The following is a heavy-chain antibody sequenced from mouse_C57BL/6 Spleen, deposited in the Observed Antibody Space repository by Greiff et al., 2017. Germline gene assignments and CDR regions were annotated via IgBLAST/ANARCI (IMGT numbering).Heavy chain of an antibody. V-gene: IGHV14-4*01. D-gene: IGHD2-4*01. CDR2: IDPENGDT. CDR3: TTYGGLRRGDY. Sequence: VQLQQSGAELVRPGASVKLSCTASGFNIKDDYMHWVKQRPEQGLEWIGWIDPENGDTEYASKFQGKATITADTSSNTAYLQLSSLTSEDTAVYYCTTYGGLRRGDYWGQGTTLTVSS. CDR1: GFNIKDDY. J-gene: IGHJ2*01.